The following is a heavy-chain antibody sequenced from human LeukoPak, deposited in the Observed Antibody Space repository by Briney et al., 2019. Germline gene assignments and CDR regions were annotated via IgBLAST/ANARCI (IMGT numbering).Heavy chain of an antibody. D-gene: IGHD3-3*01. J-gene: IGHJ5*02. V-gene: IGHV4-59*01. CDR2: IYYSGST. CDR3: ARDHTNYDFWSGYYTWHWFDP. CDR1: GGSISSYY. Sequence: KSSETLSLTCTVSGGSISSYYWSWIRQPAGKGLEWIGYIYYSGSTNYNPSLKSRVTISVDTSKNQFSLKLSSVTAADTAVYYCARDHTNYDFWSGYYTWHWFDPWGQGTLVTVSS.